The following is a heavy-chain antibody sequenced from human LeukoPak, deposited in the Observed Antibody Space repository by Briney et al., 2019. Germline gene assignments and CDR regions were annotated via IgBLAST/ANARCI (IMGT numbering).Heavy chain of an antibody. J-gene: IGHJ4*02. CDR3: ARHGRGIAAAEIDY. Sequence: GESLKISCKGSGYSFTNYWIGWVRQMPGKGLEWMGRIDPSDSYTNYSPSFQGHVTTSADKSISTAYLQWSSLKASDTAMYYCARHGRGIAAAEIDYWGQGTLVTVSS. CDR2: IDPSDSYT. V-gene: IGHV5-10-1*01. CDR1: GYSFTNYW. D-gene: IGHD6-13*01.